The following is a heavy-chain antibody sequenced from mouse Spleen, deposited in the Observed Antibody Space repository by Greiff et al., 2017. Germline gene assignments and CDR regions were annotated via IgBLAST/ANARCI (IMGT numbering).Heavy chain of an antibody. CDR2: ISNLAYDL. J-gene: IGHJ4*01. CDR1: GFTFHDYG. D-gene: IGHD1-1*01. Sequence: EVHLVESGGGLVKPGGSLKLSCTASGFTFHDYGMAWVRLAPGKGPEWVSFISNLAYDLYYVDTVTGRFTISRENAKNTRYLEMSSLRSEDTAMYYCARLYGYYAMDYWGQGTSVTVSS. CDR3: ARLYGYYAMDY. V-gene: IGHV5-15*01.